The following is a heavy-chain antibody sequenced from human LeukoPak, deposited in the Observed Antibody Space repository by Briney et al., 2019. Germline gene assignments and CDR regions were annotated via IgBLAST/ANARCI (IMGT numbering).Heavy chain of an antibody. CDR1: GGSISSYY. J-gene: IGHJ5*02. V-gene: IGHV4-4*07. CDR3: ARGYGSGSNWFDP. D-gene: IGHD3-10*01. CDR2: IDSSGST. Sequence: SETLSLTCTVSGGSISSYYWSWIRQPAGKGLECIGRIDSSGSTNHNPSLKSRVTMSVDTSKNQFSLQLNSVTAADTAVYYCARGYGSGSNWFDPWGQGTLVTVSS.